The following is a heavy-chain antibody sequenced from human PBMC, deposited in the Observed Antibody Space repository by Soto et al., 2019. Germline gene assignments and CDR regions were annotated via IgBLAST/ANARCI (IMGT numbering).Heavy chain of an antibody. CDR2: IDWNNLK. CDR1: GFSLSTSTLC. CDR3: ARMMRGGTLHWNHIDH. D-gene: IGHD1-1*01. J-gene: IGHJ4*02. Sequence: SGPTLVNPTETLTLTCTFSGFSLSTSTLCVTWIRQPPGKALEWLALIDWNNLKFYKASLKTRLTLSKGTSRNQVVLTVTNVDPVDTGTYYCARMMRGGTLHWNHIDHWGQGALVPVSS. V-gene: IGHV2-70*01.